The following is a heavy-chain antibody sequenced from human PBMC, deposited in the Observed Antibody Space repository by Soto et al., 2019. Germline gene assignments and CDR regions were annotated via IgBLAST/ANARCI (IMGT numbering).Heavy chain of an antibody. Sequence: GALRLSCAASGFTVSSNYISWVRQAPGKGLEWVSVIYSGGSTYYADSVKGRFTISRHNSKNTLYLQMNSLRAEDTAVYYCAREVGHGWFDPWGQGTLVTVSS. CDR3: AREVGHGWFDP. CDR2: IYSGGST. V-gene: IGHV3-53*04. J-gene: IGHJ5*02. CDR1: GFTVSSNY.